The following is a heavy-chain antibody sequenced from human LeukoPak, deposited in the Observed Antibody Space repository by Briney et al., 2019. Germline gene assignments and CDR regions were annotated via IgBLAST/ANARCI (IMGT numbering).Heavy chain of an antibody. CDR2: MYYSGTT. J-gene: IGHJ4*02. Sequence: SETLSLTCTVSGGSITSYYRSWIRQSPGKGLEWIGFMYYSGTTNYNPSLKSRVTISLGMSKNQFSLKLTSVTAADTAVYYCARQGPAPYFDYWGQGTLLTVSS. V-gene: IGHV4-59*08. CDR1: GGSITSYY. CDR3: ARQGPAPYFDY.